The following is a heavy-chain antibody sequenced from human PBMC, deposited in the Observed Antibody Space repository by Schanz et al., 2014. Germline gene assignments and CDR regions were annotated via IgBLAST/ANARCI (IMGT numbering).Heavy chain of an antibody. Sequence: VQVVQSGGGLVKPGGSLRLSCAASGFVFGDYYMTWIRQAPGKGLEWVSAISGSGGSTYYADSVKGRFTISRDNSKNTLYLQMNSLRAEDTAVYYCAKGRFGELSAFDIWGQGTMVTVSS. J-gene: IGHJ3*02. CDR3: AKGRFGELSAFDI. CDR1: GFVFGDYY. V-gene: IGHV3-23*04. CDR2: ISGSGGST. D-gene: IGHD3-10*01.